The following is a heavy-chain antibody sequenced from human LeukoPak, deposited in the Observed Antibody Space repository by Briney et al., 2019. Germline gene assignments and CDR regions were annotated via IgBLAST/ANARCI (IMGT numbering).Heavy chain of an antibody. J-gene: IGHJ4*02. CDR1: RFTFSSYS. CDR3: ARISPYCTNGVCFECFDY. D-gene: IGHD2-8*01. Sequence: PGGSLRLSCAASRFTFSSYSMNWVRQAPGKGLEWVSSISSSSSYIYYADSVKGRFTISRDNAKNSLYLQMNSLRAEDTAVYYCARISPYCTNGVCFECFDYWGQGTLVTVSS. V-gene: IGHV3-21*01. CDR2: ISSSSSYI.